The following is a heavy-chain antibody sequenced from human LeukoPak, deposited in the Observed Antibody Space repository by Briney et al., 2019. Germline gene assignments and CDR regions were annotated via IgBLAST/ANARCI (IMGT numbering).Heavy chain of an antibody. Sequence: GGSLRLSCAASGFTFSSYWMSWVRQAPGKGLEWVANIKQDGSEKYYVDSVKGRFTISRDNAKNSLNLQMNSLRAEDTAVYYCARVVVVPAAITPGGFDYWGQGTLVTVSS. V-gene: IGHV3-7*01. CDR1: GFTFSSYW. CDR2: IKQDGSEK. CDR3: ARVVVVPAAITPGGFDY. D-gene: IGHD2-2*01. J-gene: IGHJ4*02.